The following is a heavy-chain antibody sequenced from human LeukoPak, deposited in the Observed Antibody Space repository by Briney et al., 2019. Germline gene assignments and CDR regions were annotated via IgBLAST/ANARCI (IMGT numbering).Heavy chain of an antibody. D-gene: IGHD7-27*01. V-gene: IGHV4-34*01. CDR1: GGSFSGYY. J-gene: IGHJ4*02. Sequence: SETLSLTCAVYGGSFSGYYWSWIRQPPGKGLEWIGEINHSGSTNYNPSLKSRVTISVDTSKNQFSLKLSSVTAADTAVYYCARGWVFDYWGQGTLVTVSP. CDR2: INHSGST. CDR3: ARGWVFDY.